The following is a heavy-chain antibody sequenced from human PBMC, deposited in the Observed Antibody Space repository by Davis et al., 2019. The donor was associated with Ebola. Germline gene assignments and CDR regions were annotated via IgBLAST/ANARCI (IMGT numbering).Heavy chain of an antibody. D-gene: IGHD2-2*01. V-gene: IGHV3-30*03. CDR1: GFTFSSYG. CDR2: ISYDGSNK. Sequence: GESLKISCAASGFTFSSYGMHWVRQAPGKGLEWVAVISYDGSNKYYADSVKGRFTISRDNSKNTLYLQMNSLRAEDTAVYYCARDRTPYQLLLSWFDPWGQGTLVTVPS. J-gene: IGHJ5*02. CDR3: ARDRTPYQLLLSWFDP.